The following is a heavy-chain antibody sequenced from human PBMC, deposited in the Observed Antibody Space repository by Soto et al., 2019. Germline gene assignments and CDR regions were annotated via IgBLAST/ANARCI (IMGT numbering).Heavy chain of an antibody. CDR3: AKSRVFIGAIVTLLDS. D-gene: IGHD3-16*02. V-gene: IGHV3-23*01. J-gene: IGHJ4*02. CDR2: ISNNGDTA. CDR1: GFTFSSYA. Sequence: GGSLRLSCATSGFTFSSYAMVWVRQAAEKGLEWVASISNNGDTAYYADSVKGRFTISRGNSENTLYLQMNGLRADDTALYFCAKSRVFIGAIVTLLDSWGQGTQVTVSS.